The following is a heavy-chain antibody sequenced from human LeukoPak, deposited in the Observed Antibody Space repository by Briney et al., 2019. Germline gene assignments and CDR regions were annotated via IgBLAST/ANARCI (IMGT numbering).Heavy chain of an antibody. V-gene: IGHV1-69*06. J-gene: IGHJ5*02. CDR2: IIPIFGTA. CDR3: ARDRDIVVVPAAMRYWFDP. Sequence: ASVKVSCKASGGTFSSDAISWVRQAPGQGLEWMGGIIPIFGTANYAQKFQGRVTITADKSTSTAYMELSSLRSEDTAVYYCARDRDIVVVPAAMRYWFDPWGQGTLVTVSS. CDR1: GGTFSSDA. D-gene: IGHD2-2*01.